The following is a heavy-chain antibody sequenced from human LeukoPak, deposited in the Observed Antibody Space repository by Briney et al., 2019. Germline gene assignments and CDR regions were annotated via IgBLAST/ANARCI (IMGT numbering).Heavy chain of an antibody. CDR2: IYHSGST. J-gene: IGHJ6*03. D-gene: IGHD2-21*02. CDR1: GDSISSYYW. V-gene: IGHV4-4*02. Sequence: SGTLSLTCTVSGDSISSYYWWSWVRLPPGKGLEWIGEIYHSGSTNYSPSLKSRVTISVDTSKNQFSLKLSSVTAADTAVYYCARERGSVVTATYYYMDVWGKGTTVTISS. CDR3: ARERGSVVTATYYYMDV.